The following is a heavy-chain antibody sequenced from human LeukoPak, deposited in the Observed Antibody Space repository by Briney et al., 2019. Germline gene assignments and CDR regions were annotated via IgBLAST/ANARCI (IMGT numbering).Heavy chain of an antibody. CDR1: GGSITSYH. J-gene: IGHJ3*01. CDR3: ARLGTTFDAFDL. V-gene: IGHV4-59*13. CDR2: IYYSGGT. D-gene: IGHD1-7*01. Sequence: SETLSLTCTVSGGSITSYHWGWIRQPPGKGLELMGCIYYSGGTNYNPSLKSRLTISIYSSKNQFSLTLNSATAADTAVYYCARLGTTFDAFDLWGQGTMITVSS.